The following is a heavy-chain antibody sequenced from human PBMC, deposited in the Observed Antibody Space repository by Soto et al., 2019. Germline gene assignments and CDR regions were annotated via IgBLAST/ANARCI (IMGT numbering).Heavy chain of an antibody. CDR2: IYHSGST. CDR3: AREGLYCSGGSCYSTRFDT. J-gene: IGHJ5*02. V-gene: IGHV4-30-2*01. Sequence: PSETLSLTCAVSGGSISSGGYSWSWIRQPPGKGLEWIGYIYHSGSTYYNPSLKSRVTISVDRSKNQFSLKLSSVTAADTAVYYCAREGLYCSGGSCYSTRFDTWGQGTLVTVSS. D-gene: IGHD2-15*01. CDR1: GGSISSGGYS.